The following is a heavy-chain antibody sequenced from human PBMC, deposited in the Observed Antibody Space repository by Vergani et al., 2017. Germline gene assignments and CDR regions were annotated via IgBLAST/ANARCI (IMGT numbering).Heavy chain of an antibody. CDR2: INHSGST. J-gene: IGHJ4*02. V-gene: IGHV4-34*10. CDR1: FDSIRNLY. CDR3: ARGRAVRGVYAPPLY. D-gene: IGHD3-10*01. Sequence: QVQLQESGPGLVKSSETLSLTCSVSFDSIRNLYCNWIRQPPGKGLEWIGEINHSGSTNYNPSLKSRVTISVDTSKNQFSRKLNSVTAADTAVYYCARGRAVRGVYAPPLYWGQGTLVTVSS.